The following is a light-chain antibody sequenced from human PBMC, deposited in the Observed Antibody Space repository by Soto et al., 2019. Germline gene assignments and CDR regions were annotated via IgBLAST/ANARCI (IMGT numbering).Light chain of an antibody. V-gene: IGKV3-11*01. J-gene: IGKJ2*01. CDR3: QQRLSCYT. CDR1: QNVNNY. CDR2: DAS. Sequence: DIVLTQSPATLSLSPGDRATLSCRASQNVNNYLAWYQQKPGQAPRLLIYDASNRATGIPARFSGSGSGTDFTLTISSLEPEECAISYCQQRLSCYTFGQGTRLEIK.